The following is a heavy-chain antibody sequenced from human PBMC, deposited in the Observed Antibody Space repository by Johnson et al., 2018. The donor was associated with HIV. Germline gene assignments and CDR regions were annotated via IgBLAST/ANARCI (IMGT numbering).Heavy chain of an antibody. J-gene: IGHJ3*02. CDR3: AKEEGLAAAGTGEAFDI. Sequence: VQLVESGGGLVQPGGSLRLSCAASGFTFSIYAMIWVRQAPGKGLEWVSAINHSGDGTSSAASVKGRFTVSRDNSKNMLYLQMNSLRAEDTAVYYCAKEEGLAAAGTGEAFDIWGQGTMVTVSS. CDR1: GFTFSIYA. CDR2: INHSGDGT. D-gene: IGHD6-13*01. V-gene: IGHV3-23*04.